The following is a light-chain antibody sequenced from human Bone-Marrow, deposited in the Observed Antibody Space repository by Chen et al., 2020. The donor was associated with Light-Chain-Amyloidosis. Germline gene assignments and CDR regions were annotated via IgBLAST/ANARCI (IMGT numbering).Light chain of an antibody. CDR2: DDS. V-gene: IGLV3-21*02. CDR3: QVWDRSSDRPV. CDR1: NIGSTS. J-gene: IGLJ3*02. Sequence: SYVLTQSSSVSVAPGQTATIACGGNNIGSTSVHWYQQTPGQAPLLVVYDDSDRPSGIPDRVSGSNSGNTATLTISRVEAGDEADYYCQVWDRSSDRPVFGGGTKLTVL.